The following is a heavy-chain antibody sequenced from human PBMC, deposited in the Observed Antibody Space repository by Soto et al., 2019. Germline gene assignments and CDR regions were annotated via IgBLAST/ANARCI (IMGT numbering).Heavy chain of an antibody. CDR1: GYTFTSYG. CDR2: ISAYNYNT. D-gene: IGHD2-21*01. J-gene: IGHJ5*02. Sequence: QVQLVQSGAEVKKPGASVKVSCKASGYTFTSYGLSWVRQAPGQGLEWMGRISAYNYNTNYAQKLQGRVTMTTDTPTSTAHMELRSLRSGDTAVVYCARVVGGLGHWFDPWGQGTLVTVSS. V-gene: IGHV1-18*01. CDR3: ARVVGGLGHWFDP.